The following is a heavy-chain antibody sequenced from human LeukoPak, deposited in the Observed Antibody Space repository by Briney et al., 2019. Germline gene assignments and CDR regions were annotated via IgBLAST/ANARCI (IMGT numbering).Heavy chain of an antibody. CDR2: ISSNGGST. V-gene: IGHV3-64*01. CDR3: ARDHYDILTGYYAYPDY. J-gene: IGHJ4*02. Sequence: GGSLRLSCAASGFTFSSYAMHWVRQAPGKGLEYVSAISSNGGSTYYANSVKGRFTISRDNSKNTLYLQMGSLRAEDMAVYYCARDHYDILTGYYAYPDYWGQGTLVTVSS. CDR1: GFTFSSYA. D-gene: IGHD3-9*01.